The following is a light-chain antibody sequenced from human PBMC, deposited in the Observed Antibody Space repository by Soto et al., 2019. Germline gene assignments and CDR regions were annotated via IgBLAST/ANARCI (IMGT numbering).Light chain of an antibody. V-gene: IGKV3-11*01. J-gene: IGKJ5*01. CDR2: DAS. CDR1: QSVSSY. CDR3: QQRTNWPPT. Sequence: EIVLTQSPATLSLSAGERVTLSCRASQSVSSYLAWYQQKPGQAPRLLIHDASNRATGIPVRFSGSGSGTDFTLTISSLEPEDFAVYYCQQRTNWPPTFGQGTRLEIK.